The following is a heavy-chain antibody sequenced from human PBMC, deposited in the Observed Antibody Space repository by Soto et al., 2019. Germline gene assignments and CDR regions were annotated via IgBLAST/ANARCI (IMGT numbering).Heavy chain of an antibody. Sequence: EVQLGESGGGLVQPGRSLRLSCVASGFTADDYAMHWVRQAPEKGLEWVSGIGSTSDTIDYADAVKGRFTISRDNAKNSLFLQMNSLRPEDTALYYCAKDMKWGGMTTIHYFDSWGQGTLVTVSP. CDR2: IGSTSDTI. V-gene: IGHV3-9*02. D-gene: IGHD4-17*01. J-gene: IGHJ4*02. CDR1: GFTADDYA. CDR3: AKDMKWGGMTTIHYFDS.